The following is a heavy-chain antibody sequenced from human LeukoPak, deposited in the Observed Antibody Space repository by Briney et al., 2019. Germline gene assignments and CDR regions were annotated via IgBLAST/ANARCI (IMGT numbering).Heavy chain of an antibody. J-gene: IGHJ4*02. CDR2: LSGSGGST. Sequence: GQTLTLTCAASGFTFSRYAMSWVRQAPGKGLEWVSALSGSGGSTYYADSVKGRFNISRDNSKNTLYLQMNSLRAEDTAVYYCAKSSAPGIAAAGDLDYWGQGTLVTVSS. CDR3: AKSSAPGIAAAGDLDY. CDR1: GFTFSRYA. D-gene: IGHD6-13*01. V-gene: IGHV3-23*01.